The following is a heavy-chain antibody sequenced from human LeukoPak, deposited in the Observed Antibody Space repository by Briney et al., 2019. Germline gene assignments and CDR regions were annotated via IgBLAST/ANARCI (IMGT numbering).Heavy chain of an antibody. J-gene: IGHJ6*03. CDR2: IYYSGST. CDR1: GGSVSGSTSY. Sequence: SETLSLTCTVSGGSVSGSTSYWGWIRQPPGKGLEWIGSIYYSGSTYYNPSLKSRVTISVDTSKTQFSLKLSSVTAADTAVYYCARALARIYYYYYMDVWGKGTTVTVSS. D-gene: IGHD6-6*01. CDR3: ARALARIYYYYYMDV. V-gene: IGHV4-39*01.